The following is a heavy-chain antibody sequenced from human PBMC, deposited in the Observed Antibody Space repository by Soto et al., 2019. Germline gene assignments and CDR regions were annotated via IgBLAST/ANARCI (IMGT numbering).Heavy chain of an antibody. CDR2: ISYDGSNK. D-gene: IGHD5-12*01. CDR3: ARGGWLRLRQQQLVPLDP. V-gene: IGHV3-30-3*01. J-gene: IGHJ5*02. Sequence: PGGSLRLSCAASGFTFSSYAMHWVRQAPGKGLEWVAVISYDGSNKYYADSVKGRFTISRDNSKNTLYLQMNSLRAEDTAVYYCARGGWLRLRQQQLVPLDPWGQGTLVTVSS. CDR1: GFTFSSYA.